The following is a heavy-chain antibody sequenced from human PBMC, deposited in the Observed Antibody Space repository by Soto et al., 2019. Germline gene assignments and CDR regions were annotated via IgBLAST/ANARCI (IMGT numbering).Heavy chain of an antibody. CDR1: GFTFSNYA. CDR3: AKDPVSGGGVGLLDS. CDR2: ILGSGSTK. Sequence: EVQLLESGGGLVQPGGSLRLSCAASGFTFSNYAMNWARQAPGKGLEWVSSILGSGSTKYYAASVKGRFTISSDNSTNSLYLQMDSLRAEDTAVYYCAKDPVSGGGVGLLDSWGQGTVVTVSS. D-gene: IGHD2-15*01. V-gene: IGHV3-23*01. J-gene: IGHJ4*02.